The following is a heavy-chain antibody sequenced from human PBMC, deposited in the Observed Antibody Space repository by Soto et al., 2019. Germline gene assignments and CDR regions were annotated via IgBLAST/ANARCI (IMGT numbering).Heavy chain of an antibody. CDR1: GGSVSSGNYY. CDR3: ARGYSNNWFRLDN. Sequence: SETLSLTCTVSGGSVSSGNYYWTWIRQSPGKGLEWIAYVFAGGVPNTTYNPSLRSRLTISVDKTKNQFSLKVRSVTAADAAVYYCARGYSNNWFRLDNWGQGIPVTVSS. J-gene: IGHJ4*02. D-gene: IGHD6-13*01. CDR2: VFAGGVPNT. V-gene: IGHV4-61*01.